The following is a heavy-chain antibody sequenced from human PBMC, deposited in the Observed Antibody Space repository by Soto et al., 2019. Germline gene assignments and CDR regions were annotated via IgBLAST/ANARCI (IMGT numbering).Heavy chain of an antibody. J-gene: IGHJ4*02. V-gene: IGHV1-2*02. CDR1: EYTFIGFH. Sequence: GASVKVSCKASEYTFIGFHLHWVRQAPGQGLEWMGWINPKSGDTKYAQKFQGRVTLTRDTSISTGYMELSRLESNDTAVYYCARELEGYYDSSGYYSYYFDYWGQGTLVTVSS. D-gene: IGHD3-22*01. CDR3: ARELEGYYDSSGYYSYYFDY. CDR2: INPKSGDT.